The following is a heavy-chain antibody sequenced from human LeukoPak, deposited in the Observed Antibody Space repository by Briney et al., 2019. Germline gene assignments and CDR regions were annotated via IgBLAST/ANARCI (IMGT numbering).Heavy chain of an antibody. CDR1: GGSISSYY. J-gene: IGHJ4*02. Sequence: KPSETLSLTCTVSGGSISSYYWSWIRQPPGKGLEWIGYIYYSGSTNYNPSLKSRVTISVDTSKNQFSLKLSSVTAADTAVYYCARVTSSGYYYVSNYFDYWGQGTLVTVSS. V-gene: IGHV4-59*01. CDR2: IYYSGST. CDR3: ARVTSSGYYYVSNYFDY. D-gene: IGHD3-22*01.